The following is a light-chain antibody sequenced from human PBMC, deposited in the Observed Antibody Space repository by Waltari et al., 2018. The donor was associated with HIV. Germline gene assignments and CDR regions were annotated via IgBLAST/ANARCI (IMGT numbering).Light chain of an antibody. CDR2: EVT. V-gene: IGLV2-14*01. CDR3: NSYTISSTLGV. Sequence: QSALTQPASVSGSPGQPNTIPCTGTSSDVGGYNYVSWYQQHTGKAPKLMIYEVTNRPSWVSNRFSGSKSGNTASLTISGLQAEDEADYYCNSYTISSTLGVFGGGTKLTVL. J-gene: IGLJ3*02. CDR1: SSDVGGYNY.